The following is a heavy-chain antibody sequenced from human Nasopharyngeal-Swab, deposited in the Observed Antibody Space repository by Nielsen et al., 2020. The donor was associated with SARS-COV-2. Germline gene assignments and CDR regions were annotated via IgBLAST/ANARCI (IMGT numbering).Heavy chain of an antibody. Sequence: GGSLRLSCVASGFTFSDHYLDWVRQAPGKGLEWVGRSRDKAHSYATEYAASVKGRFTISRGDSENSLYLQMNSLRSEDTAVYKCAKDGIEEGGLSAGYGLDVWGQGTTVTVSS. D-gene: IGHD6-19*01. CDR3: AKDGIEEGGLSAGYGLDV. J-gene: IGHJ6*02. CDR1: GFTFSDHY. CDR2: SRDKAHSYAT. V-gene: IGHV3-72*01.